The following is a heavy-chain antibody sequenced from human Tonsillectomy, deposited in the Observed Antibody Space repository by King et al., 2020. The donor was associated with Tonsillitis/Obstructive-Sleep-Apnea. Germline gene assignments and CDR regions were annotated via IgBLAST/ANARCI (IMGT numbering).Heavy chain of an antibody. Sequence: QLQESGPGLVKPSETLSLTCTVSGGSISSYYWSWIRQPPGKGLEWIGYIYYSGSTNYNPSLKSRVTISVDTSKNQFSLKLSSVTAADTAVYYCARAGRWLQLNDYWGQGTLVTVSS. D-gene: IGHD5-24*01. J-gene: IGHJ4*02. V-gene: IGHV4-59*01. CDR2: IYYSGST. CDR1: GGSISSYY. CDR3: ARAGRWLQLNDY.